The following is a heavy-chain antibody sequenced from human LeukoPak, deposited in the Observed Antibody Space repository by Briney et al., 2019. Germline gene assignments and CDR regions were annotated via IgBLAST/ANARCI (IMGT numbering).Heavy chain of an antibody. Sequence: KTSETLSLTCTVSGGSISSSSYYWGWIRQPPGKGLEWIGSIYYSGSTYYNPSLKSRVTISVDTSKNQFSLKLSSVTAADTAVYYCARHGNDYDFWSGYYRDYWGQGTQVTVSS. CDR2: IYYSGST. CDR3: ARHGNDYDFWSGYYRDY. J-gene: IGHJ4*02. V-gene: IGHV4-39*01. CDR1: GGSISSSSYY. D-gene: IGHD3-3*01.